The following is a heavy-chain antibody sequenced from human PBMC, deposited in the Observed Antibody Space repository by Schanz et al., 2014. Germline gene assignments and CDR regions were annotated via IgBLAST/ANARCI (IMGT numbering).Heavy chain of an antibody. Sequence: QVQLVQSGAEVKKPGSPVKVSCKSSGGTFSSYAISWVRQAPGQGLEWMGRIIPILGIATYAQKFQGRLTITADKSTSTASMELSSLRSEDTAVYYCARGPSQGYSYGHNIGAYYYGMDVWGQGTMVTVSS. D-gene: IGHD5-18*01. J-gene: IGHJ6*02. V-gene: IGHV1-69*04. CDR2: IIPILGIA. CDR3: ARGPSQGYSYGHNIGAYYYGMDV. CDR1: GGTFSSYA.